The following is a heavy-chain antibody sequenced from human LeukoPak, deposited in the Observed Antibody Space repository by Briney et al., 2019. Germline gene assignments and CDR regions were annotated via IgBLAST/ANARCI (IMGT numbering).Heavy chain of an antibody. CDR1: GGSFSGYY. CDR2: INHSGST. J-gene: IGHJ5*02. Sequence: SETLSLTCAVYGGSFSGYYWSWIRQPPGKGLEWIGEINHSGSTNYNPSLKSRVTISVDTSKNQFSLKLSSVTAADTAVYYCARGNYDFWSGYRLYWFDPWGQGTLVIVSS. V-gene: IGHV4-34*01. CDR3: ARGNYDFWSGYRLYWFDP. D-gene: IGHD3-3*01.